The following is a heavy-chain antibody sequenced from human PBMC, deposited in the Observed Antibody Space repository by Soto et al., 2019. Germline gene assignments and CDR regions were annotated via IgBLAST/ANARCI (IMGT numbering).Heavy chain of an antibody. CDR1: GGSISSSTFY. D-gene: IGHD3-10*01. CDR2: IYYSGST. V-gene: IGHV4-39*01. Sequence: PSETLSLTCTVSGGSISSSTFYWGWIRQPPGKGLEWIGNIYYSGSTYYNPSLKTRVTISADTSRNQFSLKLSSVTAADTAVYYCASYCGWGGYYKYWGQGTLVNFS. J-gene: IGHJ4*02. CDR3: ASYCGWGGYYKY.